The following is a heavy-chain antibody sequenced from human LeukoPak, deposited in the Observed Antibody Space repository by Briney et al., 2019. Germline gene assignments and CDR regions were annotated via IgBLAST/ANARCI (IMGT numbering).Heavy chain of an antibody. Sequence: PGGSLRLSCAASGFTFENYAMHWVRQAPGKGLEWVSGIIWNSGTMAYADSVKGRFTISRDDAKNSLYLQMNSLRPEDTALYYCAKDYDSETYYYCAMDVWGQGTTVTVSS. CDR3: AKDYDSETYYYCAMDV. V-gene: IGHV3-9*01. J-gene: IGHJ6*02. D-gene: IGHD5-12*01. CDR1: GFTFENYA. CDR2: IIWNSGTM.